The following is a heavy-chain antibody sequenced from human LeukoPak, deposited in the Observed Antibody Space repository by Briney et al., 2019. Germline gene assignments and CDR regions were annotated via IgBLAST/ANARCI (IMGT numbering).Heavy chain of an antibody. CDR1: GYTFTGYY. J-gene: IGHJ6*02. CDR3: ARGYSGSFNRGYYYGMDV. D-gene: IGHD6-13*01. V-gene: IGHV1-2*02. Sequence: GASVKVSCKASGYTFTGYYMHWVRQAPGQGLEWMGWINPNSGGTNYAQKFQGRVTMTRDTSISTAYTELSRLRSDDTAVYYCARGYSGSFNRGYYYGMDVWGQGTTVTVSS. CDR2: INPNSGGT.